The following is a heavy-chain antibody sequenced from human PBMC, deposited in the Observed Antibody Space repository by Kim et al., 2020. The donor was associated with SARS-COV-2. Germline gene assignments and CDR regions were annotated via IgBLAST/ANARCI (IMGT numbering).Heavy chain of an antibody. J-gene: IGHJ5*02. CDR2: INPNSGGT. D-gene: IGHD3-16*01. Sequence: ASVKVSCKASGYTFTGYYMHWVRQAPGQGLEWMGRINPNSGGTYYAQKFQGRVTINRDTSISTAYIVLSRLRSDDTAVYYCARVLINWFDPWGQGTLVTV. CDR1: GYTFTGYY. CDR3: ARVLINWFDP. V-gene: IGHV1-2*06.